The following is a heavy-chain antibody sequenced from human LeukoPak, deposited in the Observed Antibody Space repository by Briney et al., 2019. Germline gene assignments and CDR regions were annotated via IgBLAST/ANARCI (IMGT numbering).Heavy chain of an antibody. V-gene: IGHV3-74*01. D-gene: IGHD1-26*01. J-gene: IGHJ4*02. Sequence: PGGSLRLSCAASGFTFSSYWMHWVRQAPGKGLVWVSLINSDGSSTRYADSVKGRFTISRDNAKNTLYLQMNSLRAEDTAVYYCARVGGYRFDYWGQGTLVTVSS. CDR3: ARVGGYRFDY. CDR2: INSDGSST. CDR1: GFTFSSYW.